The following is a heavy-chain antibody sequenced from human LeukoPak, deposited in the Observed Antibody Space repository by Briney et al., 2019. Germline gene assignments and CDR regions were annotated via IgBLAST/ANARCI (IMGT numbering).Heavy chain of an antibody. D-gene: IGHD2-8*02. V-gene: IGHV4-59*08. Sequence: SETLSLTCTVSGGSISNYYWSWIRQPPGKVLEWIGYVYSSGSTTYNPSLKSRVTMSVDSSKNQFSLKVTSVTAADTAVYYCARRAAGGYCSCGHCPPFDYWGQGTLVTVSS. CDR2: VYSSGST. CDR1: GGSISNYY. J-gene: IGHJ4*02. CDR3: ARRAAGGYCSCGHCPPFDY.